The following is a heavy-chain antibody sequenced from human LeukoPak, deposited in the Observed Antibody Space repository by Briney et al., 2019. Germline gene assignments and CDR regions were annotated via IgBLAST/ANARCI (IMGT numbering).Heavy chain of an antibody. CDR2: IRYDGSNK. CDR3: AKAAAGNYYYYYYMDV. D-gene: IGHD6-13*01. J-gene: IGHJ6*03. V-gene: IGHV3-30*02. CDR1: GFTFSSYG. Sequence: GGSLRLSCAASGFTFSSYGMHWVRQAPGKGLEWVAFIRYDGSNKYYADSVKGRFTISRDNSKNTLYLQMNSLRAEDTAVYYCAKAAAGNYYYYYYMDVWGKGTTVTVSS.